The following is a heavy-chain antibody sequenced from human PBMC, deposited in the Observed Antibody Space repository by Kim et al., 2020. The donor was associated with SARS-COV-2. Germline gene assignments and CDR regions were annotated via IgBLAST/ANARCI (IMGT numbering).Heavy chain of an antibody. CDR2: ISYDGSNK. CDR1: GFTFSSYA. CDR3: ARDFGRGGGSAP. V-gene: IGHV3-30-3*01. J-gene: IGHJ5*02. D-gene: IGHD3-10*01. Sequence: GGSLRLSCAASGFTFSSYAMHWVRQAPGKGLEWVAVISYDGSNKYYADSVKGRFTISRDNSKNTLYLQMNSLRAEDTAVYYCARDFGRGGGSAPWGQGTLVTVTS.